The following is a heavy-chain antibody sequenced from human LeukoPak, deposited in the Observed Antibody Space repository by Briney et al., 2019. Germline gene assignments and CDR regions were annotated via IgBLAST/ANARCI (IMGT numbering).Heavy chain of an antibody. V-gene: IGHV3-30-3*01. Sequence: GGSLRLSCAASGFTFSSYAMHWVRQAPGKGLKWVAVISYDGSNKYYADSVKGRFTISRDNSKDTLYLQMNSLRAEDTALYYCARDGVEWELLQWYYFDYWGQGTLVTVSS. D-gene: IGHD1-26*01. CDR3: ARDGVEWELLQWYYFDY. J-gene: IGHJ4*02. CDR2: ISYDGSNK. CDR1: GFTFSSYA.